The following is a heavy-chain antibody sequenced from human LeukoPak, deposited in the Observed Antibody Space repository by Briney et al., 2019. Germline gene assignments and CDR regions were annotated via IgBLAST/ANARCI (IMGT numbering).Heavy chain of an antibody. V-gene: IGHV4-39*07. CDR2: INHSGST. D-gene: IGHD2-15*01. CDR3: ARTPSVRSPYFDY. Sequence: SETLSLTCTVSGGSISSSSYYWGWIRQPPGKGLEWIGEINHSGSTNYNPSLKSRVTISVDTSKNQFSLKLSSVTAADTAVYYCARTPSVRSPYFDYWGQGTLVTVSS. J-gene: IGHJ4*02. CDR1: GGSISSSSYY.